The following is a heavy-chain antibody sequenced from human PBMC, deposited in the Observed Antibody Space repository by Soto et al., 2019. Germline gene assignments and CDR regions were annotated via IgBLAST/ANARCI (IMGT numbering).Heavy chain of an antibody. CDR3: ARDIRGAN. J-gene: IGHJ4*02. CDR2: INSGGSNI. CDR1: GFPFTDYY. Sequence: QVQLVESGGGLVKPGGTLRLSCTASGFPFTDYYMPWIRQAPGKGLEWVSYINSGGSNIYYADSVRGRLTISRDNAKNSVYLQMSSLRAEDTAIYYCARDIRGANWGQGTLVIVSS. D-gene: IGHD3-10*01. V-gene: IGHV3-11*01.